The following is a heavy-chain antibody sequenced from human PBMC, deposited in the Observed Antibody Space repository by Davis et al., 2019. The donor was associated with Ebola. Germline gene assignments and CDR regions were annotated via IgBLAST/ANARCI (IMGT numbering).Heavy chain of an antibody. V-gene: IGHV3-53*01. D-gene: IGHD3-3*01. CDR3: ARDLDPTLEWSPVD. CDR1: GFIVSDKY. J-gene: IGHJ4*02. Sequence: GGSLRLSCVVSGFIVSDKYMSWVRQAPGKGLEWVSVLYTDGRTYHSDSVKGRFTISRDNAKNSLHLQMNSLRDEDTAVYYCARDLDPTLEWSPVDWGQGTLVTVSS. CDR2: LYTDGRT.